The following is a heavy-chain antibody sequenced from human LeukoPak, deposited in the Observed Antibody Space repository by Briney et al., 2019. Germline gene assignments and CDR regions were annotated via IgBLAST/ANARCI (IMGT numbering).Heavy chain of an antibody. CDR3: ARDMGGGYRIHYYYYGMDV. Sequence: PSETLSLTCTVSGGSISSYYWSWIRQPAGKGLEWIWRIYTSGSTNYNPSLKSRVTMSVDTSKNQFSLKLSSVTAADTAVYYCARDMGGGYRIHYYYYGMDVWGQGTTVTVSS. CDR2: IYTSGST. CDR1: GGSISSYY. D-gene: IGHD1-26*01. J-gene: IGHJ6*02. V-gene: IGHV4-4*07.